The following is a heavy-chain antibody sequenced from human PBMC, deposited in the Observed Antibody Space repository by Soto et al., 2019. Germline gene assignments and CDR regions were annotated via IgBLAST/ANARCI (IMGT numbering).Heavy chain of an antibody. CDR3: ARYDSSGDFDY. Sequence: QLHLQESGSGLVKPSQTLSLTCGVSGASISLVGYSWSWIRQPPGKGLEWIGYISHRGSTYYNPSLRSRVTISVDRSKNEFSLNLRSVTAADTAMYYCARYDSSGDFDYWGQGTLVTVSS. V-gene: IGHV4-30-2*01. CDR2: ISHRGST. D-gene: IGHD3-22*01. CDR1: GASISLVGYS. J-gene: IGHJ4*02.